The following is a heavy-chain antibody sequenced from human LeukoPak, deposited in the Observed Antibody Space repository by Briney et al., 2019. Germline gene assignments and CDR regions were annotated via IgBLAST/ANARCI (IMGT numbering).Heavy chain of an antibody. CDR1: GFSFNNAW. CDR3: STGGGTNDF. Sequence: GGSLRLSCVVSGFSFNNAWMGWVRQAPGKGLEWVGHIKGKTDGGTTDYAAPVKGRFTISRDDSKNTVFLQLNSLRTEDTAVYYCSTGGGTNDFWGQGALVTVSS. J-gene: IGHJ4*02. CDR2: IKGKTDGGTT. D-gene: IGHD1-1*01. V-gene: IGHV3-15*01.